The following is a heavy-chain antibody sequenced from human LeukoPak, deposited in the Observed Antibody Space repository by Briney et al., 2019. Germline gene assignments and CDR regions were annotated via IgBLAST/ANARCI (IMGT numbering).Heavy chain of an antibody. J-gene: IGHJ4*02. V-gene: IGHV4-34*01. CDR2: INHRGST. Sequence: PSETLSLTCAVSGGSFSGYYWSWIRQPPGKGLEWIGEINHRGSTNYNPSLKSRVTISVDTSKNQFSLKLSSATAADTAVYYCARRAAIAPWYFDYWGQGTLVTVSS. CDR1: GGSFSGYY. D-gene: IGHD5-18*01. CDR3: ARRAAIAPWYFDY.